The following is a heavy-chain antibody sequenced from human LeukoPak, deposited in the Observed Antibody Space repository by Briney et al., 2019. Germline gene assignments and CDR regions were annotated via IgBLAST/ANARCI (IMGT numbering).Heavy chain of an antibody. CDR1: GGSISSSSYY. V-gene: IGHV4-39*01. CDR2: IYYSGST. CDR3: ARLLRYFDTKGVDY. D-gene: IGHD3-9*01. Sequence: SETLSLTCTVSGGSISSSSYYWGWIRQPPGKGLEWIGSIYYSGSTYYNPSLKSRVTISVDTSKNQFSLKLSSVTAADTAVYYCARLLRYFDTKGVDYWGQGTLVTVSS. J-gene: IGHJ4*02.